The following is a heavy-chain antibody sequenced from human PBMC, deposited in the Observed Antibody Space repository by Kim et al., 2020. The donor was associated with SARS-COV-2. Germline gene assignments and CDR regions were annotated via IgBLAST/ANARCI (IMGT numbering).Heavy chain of an antibody. D-gene: IGHD6-13*01. Sequence: SETLSLTCAVYGGSFSGYYWSWIRQPPGKGLEWIGEINHSGSTNYNPSLKSRVTISVDTSKNQFSLKLSSVTAADTAVYYCARTVDGAAAGLRTLFFDYWGQGTLVTVSS. J-gene: IGHJ4*02. CDR1: GGSFSGYY. V-gene: IGHV4-34*01. CDR3: ARTVDGAAAGLRTLFFDY. CDR2: INHSGST.